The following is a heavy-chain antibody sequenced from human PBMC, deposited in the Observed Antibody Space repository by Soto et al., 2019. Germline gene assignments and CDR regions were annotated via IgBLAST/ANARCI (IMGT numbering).Heavy chain of an antibody. CDR3: TTRIVVVITPGTRNAFDI. CDR1: GFTFSSYW. V-gene: IGHV3-7*03. CDR2: IHKNGSEQ. D-gene: IGHD3-22*01. J-gene: IGHJ3*02. Sequence: PGGSLRLSCAASGFTFSSYWMGWVRQAPGKGLEWVASIHKNGSEQSYVGSVKGRFTISRDNAKNSLHLQMNSLKTEDTAVYYCTTRIVVVITPGTRNAFDIWGQGTMVTVSS.